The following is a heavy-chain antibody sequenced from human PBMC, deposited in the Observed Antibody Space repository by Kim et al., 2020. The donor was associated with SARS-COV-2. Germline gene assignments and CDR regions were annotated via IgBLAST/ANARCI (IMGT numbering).Heavy chain of an antibody. D-gene: IGHD3-22*01. Sequence: SVKVSCKASGGTFSSYAISWVRQAPGQGLEWMGGIIPIFGTANYAQKFQGRVTITADESTSTAYMELSSLRSEDTAVYYCARDQGGYYDSSGYCAFDIWGQGTMVTVSS. J-gene: IGHJ3*02. V-gene: IGHV1-69*13. CDR2: IIPIFGTA. CDR3: ARDQGGYYDSSGYCAFDI. CDR1: GGTFSSYA.